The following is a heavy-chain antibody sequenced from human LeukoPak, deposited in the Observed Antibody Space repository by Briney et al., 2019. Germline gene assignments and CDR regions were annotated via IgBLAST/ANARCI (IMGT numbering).Heavy chain of an antibody. CDR2: INHSGST. CDR3: AREIVVVPAATPTRGSYFDY. CDR1: GGSFSGYY. D-gene: IGHD2-2*01. V-gene: IGHV4-34*01. Sequence: SDTLSLTCAVYGGSFSGYYWSWIRQPPGKGLEWIGEINHSGSTNYNPSLKRRVTKSLDTCKNQFSLNLSSVTAADTAVYYCAREIVVVPAATPTRGSYFDYWGQGTLVTVSS. J-gene: IGHJ4*02.